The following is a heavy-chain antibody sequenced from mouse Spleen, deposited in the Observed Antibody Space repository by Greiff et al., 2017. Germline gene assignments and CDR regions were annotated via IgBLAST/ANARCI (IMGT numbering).Heavy chain of an antibody. J-gene: IGHJ4*01. V-gene: IGHV1-18*01. CDR1: GYTFTDYN. CDR3: ARVVTTAFYAMDY. Sequence: DVKLQESGPELVKPGASVKIPCKASGYTFTDYNMDWVKQSHGKSLEWIGDINPNNGGTIYNQKFKGKATLTVDKSSSTAYMELRSLTSEDTAVYYCARVVTTAFYAMDYWGQGTSVTVSS. D-gene: IGHD2-13*01. CDR2: INPNNGGT.